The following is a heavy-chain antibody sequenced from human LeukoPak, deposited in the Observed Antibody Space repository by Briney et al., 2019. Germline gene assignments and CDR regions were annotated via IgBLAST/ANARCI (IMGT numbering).Heavy chain of an antibody. J-gene: IGHJ6*03. CDR2: VDHTGST. CDR1: DYSITMYY. D-gene: IGHD1-1*01. CDR3: ARGRVSSSTWYSTYYYYFYMDV. Sequence: SETLSLTCSVSDYSITMYYWTWIRQPPGKGLELIGYVDHTGSTNFNPSLNGRVGISRDTTKNLFSLRLRSVTAADTAVYFCARGRVSSSTWYSTYYYYFYMDVWGKGTTVTVSS. V-gene: IGHV4-59*01.